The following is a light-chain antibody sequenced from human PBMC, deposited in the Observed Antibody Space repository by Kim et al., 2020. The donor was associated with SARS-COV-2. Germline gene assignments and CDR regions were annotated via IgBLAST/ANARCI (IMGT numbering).Light chain of an antibody. CDR3: CSYTTSRTLL. Sequence: QSALTQPASVSGSPGQSITISCTGTSSDVGNYNYVSWYQQHPGKAPKLMIFDVSNRPSGISYRFSGSKSGNTASLTISGLQAEDEADYYCCSYTTSRTLLFGGGTKLTVL. J-gene: IGLJ3*02. CDR2: DVS. V-gene: IGLV2-14*01. CDR1: SSDVGNYNY.